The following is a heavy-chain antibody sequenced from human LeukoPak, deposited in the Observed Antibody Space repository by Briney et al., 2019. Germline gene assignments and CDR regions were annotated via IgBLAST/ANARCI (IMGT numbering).Heavy chain of an antibody. Sequence: ASVKVSCKASGYTFTSYYRHWVRQAPGQGREGRGIINPSGGSATYAQKFQGRVTMTRDTSTSTVYMELSSLRSEDTAVYYCARSGNSWYYFDYWGQGTLVTV. CDR1: GYTFTSYY. CDR2: INPSGGSA. V-gene: IGHV1-46*01. D-gene: IGHD6-13*01. CDR3: ARSGNSWYYFDY. J-gene: IGHJ4*02.